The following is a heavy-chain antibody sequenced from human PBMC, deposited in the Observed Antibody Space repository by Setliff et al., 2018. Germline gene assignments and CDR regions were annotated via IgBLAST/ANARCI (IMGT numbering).Heavy chain of an antibody. D-gene: IGHD6-19*01. Sequence: GGSLRLSCVVSGFTFRNYGMHWVRQAPGKGLEWVALIWNDGSSKYYADSVKGRFTISRDKSKNTLYLQMNSLRAEDTAVYYCAKGSSGWFGLCDYWGQGTLVTVSS. CDR1: GFTFRNYG. J-gene: IGHJ4*02. CDR2: IWNDGSSK. CDR3: AKGSSGWFGLCDY. V-gene: IGHV3-33*03.